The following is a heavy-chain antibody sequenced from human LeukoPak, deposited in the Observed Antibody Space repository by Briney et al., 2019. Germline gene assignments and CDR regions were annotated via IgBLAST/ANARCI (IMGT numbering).Heavy chain of an antibody. J-gene: IGHJ6*02. CDR1: GFTFSNAW. Sequence: PGGSLRLSCAASGFTFSNAWMSWVRQAPGKGLEWVSVIYSGGTTYYADSVKGRVAISRDNSKNTVFLQMNSVRAEDTAVYYCARSYSNHLFGMDVWGQGTTVTVSS. CDR3: ARSYSNHLFGMDV. D-gene: IGHD4-11*01. V-gene: IGHV3-66*01. CDR2: IYSGGTT.